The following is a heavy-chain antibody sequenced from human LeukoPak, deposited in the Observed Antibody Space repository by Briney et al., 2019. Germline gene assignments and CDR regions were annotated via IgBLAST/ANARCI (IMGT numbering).Heavy chain of an antibody. CDR1: GFTFSSYG. V-gene: IGHV3-30*18. D-gene: IGHD1-26*01. J-gene: IGHJ6*02. CDR2: ISYDGSNK. CDR3: AKSRMGAKEKSEGRFGMDV. Sequence: PGRSLRLSCAASGFTFSSYGMHWVRQAPGKGPEWVAVISYDGSNKYYADSVKGRFTISRDNSKNTLYLQMNSLRAEDTAVYYCAKSRMGAKEKSEGRFGMDVWGQGTTVTVSS.